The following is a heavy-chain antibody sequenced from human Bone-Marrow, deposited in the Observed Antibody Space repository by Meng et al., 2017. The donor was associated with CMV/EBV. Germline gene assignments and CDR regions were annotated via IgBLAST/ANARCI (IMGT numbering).Heavy chain of an antibody. D-gene: IGHD3-3*01. J-gene: IGHJ4*02. CDR1: GYTFTTYD. CDR2: MNPNSGNT. CDR3: ARGLYRGCWSGFDYCLDY. V-gene: IGHV1-8*03. Sequence: ASVKVSCKASGYTFTTYDINWVRQATGQGLEWMGWMNPNSGNTGYAPKFQGRVTITKNTSISTAYMELISPRSEDTAVYYCARGLYRGCWSGFDYCLDYWGQGTPVTVSS.